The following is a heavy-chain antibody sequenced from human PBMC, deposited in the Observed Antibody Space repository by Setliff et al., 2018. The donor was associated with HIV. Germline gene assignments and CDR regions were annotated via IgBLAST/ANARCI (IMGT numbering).Heavy chain of an antibody. J-gene: IGHJ4*02. V-gene: IGHV1-46*01. CDR2: INPTGGST. Sequence: ASVKVSCKASGYPFTSYYMHWVRQAPGQGLEWMGIINPTGGSTSYAQKFQGRVTMTTDTSTSTVYMELSSLRSDDTAVYYCARYALCSDDCSDEGADIWGQGTLVTVSS. CDR1: GYPFTSYY. D-gene: IGHD2-21*01. CDR3: ARYALCSDDCSDEGADI.